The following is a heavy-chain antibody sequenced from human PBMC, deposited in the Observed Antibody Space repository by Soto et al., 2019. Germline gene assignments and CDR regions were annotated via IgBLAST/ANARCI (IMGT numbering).Heavy chain of an antibody. J-gene: IGHJ6*02. D-gene: IGHD6-19*01. V-gene: IGHV4-31*03. Sequence: SDTLSLTCTVSGGSISSGVYYWSWIRQHPGKGLEWIVYIYYSGSTYYNPSLNSRVTISVDTSNNQFSLKLSSVTAADTAVYFCAASCVACSGFKYSGMDGWGEVTKFT. CDR1: GGSISSGVYY. CDR3: AASCVACSGFKYSGMDG. CDR2: IYYSGST.